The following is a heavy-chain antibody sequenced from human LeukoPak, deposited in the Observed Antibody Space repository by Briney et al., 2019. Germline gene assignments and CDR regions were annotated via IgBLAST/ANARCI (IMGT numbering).Heavy chain of an antibody. CDR2: IYYSGST. J-gene: IGHJ4*02. Sequence: SETLSLTCTVSGGSISSYYWSWIRQPPGKGLEWIGYIYYSGSTNYNPPLKSRVTISVDTSKNQFSLKLSSVTAADTAVYYCARGPLRHFDHWGQGTLVTVSS. CDR1: GGSISSYY. D-gene: IGHD4-17*01. V-gene: IGHV4-59*01. CDR3: ARGPLRHFDH.